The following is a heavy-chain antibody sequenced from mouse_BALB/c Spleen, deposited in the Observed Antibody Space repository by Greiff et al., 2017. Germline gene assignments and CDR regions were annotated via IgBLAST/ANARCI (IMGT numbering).Heavy chain of an antibody. V-gene: IGHV5-4*02. Sequence: EVHLVESGGGLVKPGGSLKLSCAASGFTFSDYYMYWVRQTPEKRLEWVATISDGGSYTYYPDSVKGRFTISRDNAKNNLYLQMSSLKSEDTAMYYCAREESTMITTAWFAYWGQGTLVTVSA. J-gene: IGHJ3*01. D-gene: IGHD2-4*01. CDR1: GFTFSDYY. CDR2: ISDGGSYT. CDR3: AREESTMITTAWFAY.